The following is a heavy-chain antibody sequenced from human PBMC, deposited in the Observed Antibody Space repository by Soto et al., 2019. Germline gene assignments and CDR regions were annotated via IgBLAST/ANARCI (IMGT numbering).Heavy chain of an antibody. CDR1: GFSLSTSGVS. D-gene: IGHD2-15*01. CDR2: IYWDDDK. V-gene: IGHV2-5*02. J-gene: IGHJ5*02. CDR3: VHSSYSDWLAP. Sequence: QITLKESGPTLVKPTQTLTLTCTISGFSLSTSGVSVGWIRQPPGKALEWLALIYWDDDKRSSPSLKSRLTINKDTAKNQVVFTMTNMDPVDTATYYCVHSSYSDWLAPWGQGTLVTVSS.